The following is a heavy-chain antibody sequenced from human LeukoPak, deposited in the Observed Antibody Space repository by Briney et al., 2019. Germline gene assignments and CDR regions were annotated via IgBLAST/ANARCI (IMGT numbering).Heavy chain of an antibody. V-gene: IGHV3-74*01. J-gene: IGHJ4*02. Sequence: GGSLRLSCAASGFTVSSNYMSWVRQAPGKGLVWVSRIASDGSSTTYADSVKGRFSISRDNAKNTLYLQMNSLRVEDTAVYYCTRGRPHGNDYWGQGTLVTVSS. CDR2: IASDGSST. D-gene: IGHD4-23*01. CDR1: GFTVSSNY. CDR3: TRGRPHGNDY.